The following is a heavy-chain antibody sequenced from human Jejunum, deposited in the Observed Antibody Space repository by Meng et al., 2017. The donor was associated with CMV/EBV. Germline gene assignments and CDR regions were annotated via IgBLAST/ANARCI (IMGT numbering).Heavy chain of an antibody. CDR3: ARGEVPVVAATS. CDR2: ISAYNGVT. Sequence: QAQLVQSGAEVKKPGASVRVSCKASGHTFTSYCFNWVRQAPGQGLEWMGWISAYNGVTTFAQKVQGRVSMTTDTSTSTAYMELRSLTSDDTAVYYCARGEVPVVAATSWGQGTLVTVSS. D-gene: IGHD2-15*01. V-gene: IGHV1-18*01. CDR1: GHTFTSYC. J-gene: IGHJ5*02.